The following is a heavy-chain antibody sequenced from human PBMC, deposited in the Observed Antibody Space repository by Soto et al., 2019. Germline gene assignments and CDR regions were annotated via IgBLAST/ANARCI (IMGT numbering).Heavy chain of an antibody. CDR1: GFSLSTSGMC. CDR2: IDWDADK. V-gene: IGHV2-70*01. J-gene: IGHJ6*02. CDR3: ARISVTTPYYFYAMDV. D-gene: IGHD4-4*01. Sequence: SGPTPGEPTQTLTLTCTFSGFSLSTSGMCVSWIRQPPGKALEWLALIDWDADKYYSTSLKTRLTISRDTSKNQVVLTMTNMDPVDTATYYCARISVTTPYYFYAMDVWGPGTTVTVSS.